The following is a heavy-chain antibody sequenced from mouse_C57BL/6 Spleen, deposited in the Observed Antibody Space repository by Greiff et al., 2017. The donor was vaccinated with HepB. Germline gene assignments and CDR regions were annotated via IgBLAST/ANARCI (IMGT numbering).Heavy chain of an antibody. V-gene: IGHV5-9-1*02. CDR1: GFTFSSYA. CDR3: TREGLGYDGYYVPFDY. CDR2: ISSGGDYI. Sequence: DVMLVESGEGLVKPGGSLKLSCAASGFTFSSYAMSWVRQTPEKRLEWVAYISSGGDYIYYADTVKGRFTISRDNARNTLYLQMSSLKSEDTAMYYCTREGLGYDGYYVPFDYWGQGTTLTVSS. D-gene: IGHD2-3*01. J-gene: IGHJ2*01.